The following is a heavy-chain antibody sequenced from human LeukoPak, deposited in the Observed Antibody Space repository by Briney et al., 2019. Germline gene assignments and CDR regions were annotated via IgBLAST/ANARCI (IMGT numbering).Heavy chain of an antibody. Sequence: PGGSLRLSCAASGFTFSSYAMSWVRQAPGKGLEWVSAISGSGGSTYYADSVRGRFTISRDNSKNTLYLQMNSLRAEDTAVYYCAKDQMYSSSWYYWGQGTLVTVSS. V-gene: IGHV3-23*01. CDR2: ISGSGGST. J-gene: IGHJ4*02. CDR3: AKDQMYSSSWYY. CDR1: GFTFSSYA. D-gene: IGHD6-13*01.